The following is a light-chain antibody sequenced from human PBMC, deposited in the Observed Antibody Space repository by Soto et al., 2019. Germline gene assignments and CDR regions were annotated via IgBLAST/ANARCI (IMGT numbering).Light chain of an antibody. J-gene: IGKJ3*01. CDR1: QSISSY. CDR3: QHSFGT. Sequence: DLQMTQSPSSLPASVGDRVTITCRASQSISSYLNWYQQKPGKAPKLLIYAASSLQSGVPSRFSGSGSGTEFTLTISSLQPDDFATYYCQHSFGTFGPGTKVDIK. CDR2: AAS. V-gene: IGKV1-39*01.